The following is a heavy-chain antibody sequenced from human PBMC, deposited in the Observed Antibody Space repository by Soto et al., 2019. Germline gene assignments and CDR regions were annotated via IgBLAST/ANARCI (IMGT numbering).Heavy chain of an antibody. D-gene: IGHD4-17*01. CDR2: ISYDGSNK. V-gene: IGHV3-30*18. CDR1: GFTFSSYG. Sequence: QVQLVESGGGVVQPGRSLRLSCAASGFTFSSYGMHWVRQAPGKGLEWVAVISYDGSNKYYADSVKGRFTISRDNSKNTLYLQMNSLRAEDTAVYYCAKKSAVTTSLMGGIVVWGQGTTVTVSS. J-gene: IGHJ6*02. CDR3: AKKSAVTTSLMGGIVV.